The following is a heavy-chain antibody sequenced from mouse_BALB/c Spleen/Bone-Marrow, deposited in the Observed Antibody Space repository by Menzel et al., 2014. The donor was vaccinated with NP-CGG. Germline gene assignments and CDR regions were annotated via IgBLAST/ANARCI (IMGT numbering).Heavy chain of an antibody. D-gene: IGHD1-1*01. V-gene: IGHV1-14*01. CDR1: RYTFTSYV. Sequence: VQLQQSGPELVKPGASVKMSCKASRYTFTSYVLHWVRQKPGQGLEWIGFMNPFNDGTKYNEKFKGKATLTSDKSSSTAYMELSSLTSEDSADYYCAREVVATDYFDYWGQGTTLTVSS. CDR2: MNPFNDGT. CDR3: AREVVATDYFDY. J-gene: IGHJ2*01.